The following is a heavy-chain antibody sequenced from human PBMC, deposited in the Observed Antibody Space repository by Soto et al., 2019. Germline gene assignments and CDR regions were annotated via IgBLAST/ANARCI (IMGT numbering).Heavy chain of an antibody. CDR3: ARVTLYYYDSSGYYLGAFDI. D-gene: IGHD3-22*01. V-gene: IGHV1-18*01. Sequence: QVQLVQSGAEVKKPGASVKVSCKASGYTFTSYGISRVRQAPGQGLEWMGWISAYNGNTNYAQKLQGRVTMTTDTSTSTAYMELRSLRSDDTAVYYCARVTLYYYDSSGYYLGAFDIWGQGTMVTVSS. J-gene: IGHJ3*02. CDR2: ISAYNGNT. CDR1: GYTFTSYG.